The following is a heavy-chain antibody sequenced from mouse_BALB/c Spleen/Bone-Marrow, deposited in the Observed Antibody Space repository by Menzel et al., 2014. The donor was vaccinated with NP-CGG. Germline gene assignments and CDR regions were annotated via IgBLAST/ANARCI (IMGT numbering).Heavy chain of an antibody. CDR2: IYPSDNYT. CDR3: TRTYEYFDY. Sequence: VQLQQSGAELVRPGASVKLSCKTSGYTFTNYWINWVKQRPGQGLEWIGNIYPSDNYTNYNQKFKDKATLTVDISSTTAYMQLSSPTSEDSAVYYCTRTYEYFDYWGQGTTLTVSS. CDR1: GYTFTNYW. V-gene: IGHV1-69*02. J-gene: IGHJ2*01. D-gene: IGHD2-3*01.